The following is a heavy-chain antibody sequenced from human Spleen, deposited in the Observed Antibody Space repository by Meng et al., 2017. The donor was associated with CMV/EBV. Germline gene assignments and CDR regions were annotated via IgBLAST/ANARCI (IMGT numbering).Heavy chain of an antibody. CDR1: GFTFSSYD. V-gene: IGHV3-13*01. CDR3: ATYGAARKFDY. D-gene: IGHD6-6*01. Sequence: GESLKISCAASGFTFSSYDMHWVRQATGKGLEWVSAIGTAGDTYYPGSVKGRFTISRDNSKNTLYLQMNSLRAEDTAVYYCATYGAARKFDYWGQGTLVTVSS. CDR2: IGTAGDT. J-gene: IGHJ4*02.